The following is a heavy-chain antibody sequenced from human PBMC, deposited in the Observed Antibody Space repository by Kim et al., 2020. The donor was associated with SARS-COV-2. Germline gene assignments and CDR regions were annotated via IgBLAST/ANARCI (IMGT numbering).Heavy chain of an antibody. Sequence: SVKVFCKASGGTFSSYAISWVRQAPGQGLEWMGRIIPILGIANYAQKFQGRVTITADKSTSTAYMELSSLRSEDTAVYYCAREDSSGYGYWGQGTLVTVSS. CDR2: IIPILGIA. J-gene: IGHJ4*02. D-gene: IGHD3-22*01. CDR1: GGTFSSYA. CDR3: AREDSSGYGY. V-gene: IGHV1-69*04.